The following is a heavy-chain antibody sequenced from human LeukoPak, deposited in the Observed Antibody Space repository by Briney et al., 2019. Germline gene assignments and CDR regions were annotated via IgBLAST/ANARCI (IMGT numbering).Heavy chain of an antibody. V-gene: IGHV3-74*01. J-gene: IGHJ4*02. CDR1: GLTFSSYW. Sequence: GGSLRLSCAASGLTFSSYWMHLVRQAPGKGLVLVSRINSDWSSTSYADSVKGRFTISRDNGKNTLYLQMNSLRAEDTAVYYCATYDSSGYYYFDYWGQGTLVTVSS. CDR2: INSDWSST. CDR3: ATYDSSGYYYFDY. D-gene: IGHD3-22*01.